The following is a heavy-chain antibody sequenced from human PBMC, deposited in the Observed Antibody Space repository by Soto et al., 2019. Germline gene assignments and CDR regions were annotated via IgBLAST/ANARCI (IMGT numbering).Heavy chain of an antibody. Sequence: GGSLRRSCAASGFTFSSYAMHWVRQAPGKGLEWVTVISYDGSNKYYADSVRGRFTISRDNAKNSLYLQMNSLRAEDTAVYFCARDPAIYSGKFDYGLDVWGRGTTVTV. J-gene: IGHJ6*02. CDR1: GFTFSSYA. CDR3: ARDPAIYSGKFDYGLDV. V-gene: IGHV3-30-3*01. D-gene: IGHD4-4*01. CDR2: ISYDGSNK.